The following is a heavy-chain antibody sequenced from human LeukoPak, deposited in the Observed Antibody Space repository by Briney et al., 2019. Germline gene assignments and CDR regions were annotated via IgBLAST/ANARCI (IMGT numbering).Heavy chain of an antibody. J-gene: IGHJ2*01. CDR1: GGSFSGYY. CDR3: ARAVMRYFDL. D-gene: IGHD3-16*01. CDR2: VNHSGST. Sequence: PSETLSLTCAVYGGSFSGYYWSWIRQPPGKGLEWIGEVNHSGSTNYNPSLKSRVTISVDTSKNQFSLKLSSVTAADTAVYYCARAVMRYFDLWGRGTLVTVSS. V-gene: IGHV4-34*01.